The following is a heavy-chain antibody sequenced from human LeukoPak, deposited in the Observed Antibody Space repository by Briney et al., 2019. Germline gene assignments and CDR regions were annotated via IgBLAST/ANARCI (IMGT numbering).Heavy chain of an antibody. Sequence: ASVKVSCKASGYTFTGYYMHWVRQAPGQGLEWMGWINPNSGGTNYAQKLQGRVTMTRDTSISTAYMELSRLRSDDTAVYYCARGGNSYYYYYYMDVWGKGTTVTVSS. V-gene: IGHV1-2*02. CDR3: ARGGNSYYYYYYMDV. J-gene: IGHJ6*03. CDR1: GYTFTGYY. CDR2: INPNSGGT. D-gene: IGHD4-23*01.